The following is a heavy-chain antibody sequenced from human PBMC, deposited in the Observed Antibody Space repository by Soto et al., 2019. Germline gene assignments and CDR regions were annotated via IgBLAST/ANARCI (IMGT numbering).Heavy chain of an antibody. J-gene: IGHJ3*02. D-gene: IGHD3-16*02. Sequence: SETLSLTCTVSGGSISSYYWSWIRQPAGKGLEWIGRIYTSGSTNYNPSLKSRVTMSVDTSKNQFSLKLSSVTAADTAVYYCARDGALLNYDYVWGSYRGDAFDIWGQGTMVTVSS. CDR2: IYTSGST. CDR1: GGSISSYY. CDR3: ARDGALLNYDYVWGSYRGDAFDI. V-gene: IGHV4-4*07.